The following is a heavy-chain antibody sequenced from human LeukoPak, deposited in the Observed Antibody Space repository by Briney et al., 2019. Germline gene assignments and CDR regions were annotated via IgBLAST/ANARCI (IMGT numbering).Heavy chain of an antibody. V-gene: IGHV6-1*01. CDR2: TYYRSKWYN. CDR1: GDSVSSNSVA. J-gene: IGHJ4*02. Sequence: SQTLSLTCVISGDSVSSNSVAWNWIRQSPSRGLEWLGRTYYRSKWYNDYATSVKSRITINPDTSKNQFSLQLNSVTPEDTAIYYCVRAHNWNFGYRGQGTLVTVSS. CDR3: VRAHNWNFGY. D-gene: IGHD1-7*01.